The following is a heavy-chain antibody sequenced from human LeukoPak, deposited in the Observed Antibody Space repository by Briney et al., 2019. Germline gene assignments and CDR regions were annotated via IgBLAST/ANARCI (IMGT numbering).Heavy chain of an antibody. V-gene: IGHV1-2*02. J-gene: IGHJ4*02. CDR2: INPNSGGT. D-gene: IGHD3-10*01. CDR3: ARLGGYYYGSGSPHPFDY. Sequence: AASVKVSCKASGYTFTGYYMHWVRQAPGQGLEWMGWINPNSGGTNYAQKFQGRVTMTRDTSISTAYMELSRLGSDDTAVYYCARLGGYYYGSGSPHPFDYWGQGTLVTVSS. CDR1: GYTFTGYY.